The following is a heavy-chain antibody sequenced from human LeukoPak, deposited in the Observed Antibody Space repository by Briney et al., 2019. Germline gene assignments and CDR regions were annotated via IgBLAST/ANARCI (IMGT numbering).Heavy chain of an antibody. J-gene: IGHJ4*02. D-gene: IGHD3-22*01. CDR2: IRSKAYGGTT. CDR3: TRDAPPGYYDSSGYLY. V-gene: IGHV3-49*04. Sequence: GGSLRLSCTASGFTFGDYAMSWVRQAPGKGLEWVGFIRSKAYGGTTEYAASVKGRFTISRDGSKSIAYLQMNSLKTEDTAVYYCTRDAPPGYYDSSGYLYWGQGTLVTVSS. CDR1: GFTFGDYA.